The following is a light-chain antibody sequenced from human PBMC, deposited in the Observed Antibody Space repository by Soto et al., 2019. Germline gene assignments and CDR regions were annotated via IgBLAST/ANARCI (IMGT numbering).Light chain of an antibody. CDR3: QQYTNYWT. CDR2: DAS. J-gene: IGKJ1*01. Sequence: IQMTQSPSTLSASVGDTVTITCRASQSISAAWLAWYQQKPGKAPELLISDASSLKAGVPPRFSGSGSGTEFTLTIANLQPDDFATYYCQQYTNYWTFGQGTKVEI. V-gene: IGKV1-5*01. CDR1: QSISAAW.